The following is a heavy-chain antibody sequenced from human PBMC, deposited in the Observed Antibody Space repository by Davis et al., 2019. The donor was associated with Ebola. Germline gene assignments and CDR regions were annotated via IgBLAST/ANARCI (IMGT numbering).Heavy chain of an antibody. CDR1: GGSISNEYYY. D-gene: IGHD6-19*01. Sequence: SETLSLTCTVSGGSISNEYYYWTWIRQPPGKGLEWIGYIYYTGNTYYNPSLESRVTISVDTSKNQFSLKLTSVTAADTAIYFCARVRSVAGDSWGQGTLVTVSS. V-gene: IGHV4-30-4*01. CDR2: IYYTGNT. J-gene: IGHJ4*02. CDR3: ARVRSVAGDS.